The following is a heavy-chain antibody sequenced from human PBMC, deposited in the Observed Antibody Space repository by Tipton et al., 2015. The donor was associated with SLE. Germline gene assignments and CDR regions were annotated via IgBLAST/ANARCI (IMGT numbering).Heavy chain of an antibody. J-gene: IGHJ4*02. D-gene: IGHD3-16*01. CDR1: GGSFSGYY. V-gene: IGHV4-34*03. CDR3: RLITITSLFDY. CDR2: INHSGSP. Sequence: TLSLTCAVYGGSFSGYYWSWIRQAPGKGLEWIGEINHSGSPNYNPSLKSRITISVDTSKNQFSLKLSSVTAADTAVYYCRLITITSLFDYWVQGTLVTVSS.